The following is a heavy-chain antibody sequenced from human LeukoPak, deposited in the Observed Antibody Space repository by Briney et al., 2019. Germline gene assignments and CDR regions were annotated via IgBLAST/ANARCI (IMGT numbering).Heavy chain of an antibody. Sequence: PSETLSLTCAVSGYSINSDYFWGWIRQPPGKGLEWIGSIYHSGSTYYNPSLKSRVTISVFTSKNQFSLRLSSVNAADTAVYYCARNLTISYYFDYWGQGALVTVSS. J-gene: IGHJ4*02. V-gene: IGHV4-38-2*01. CDR3: ARNLTISYYFDY. CDR2: IYHSGST. CDR1: GYSINSDYF. D-gene: IGHD3-10*01.